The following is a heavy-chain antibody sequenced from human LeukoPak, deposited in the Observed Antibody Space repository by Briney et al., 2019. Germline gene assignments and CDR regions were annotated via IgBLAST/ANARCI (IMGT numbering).Heavy chain of an antibody. CDR1: GFTFSSYW. J-gene: IGHJ6*02. Sequence: GGSLRLSCTASGFTFSSYWMSWVRQAPGKGLEWVASINHNGNVNYYVDSVKGRFTISRDNAKNSLYLQMSNLRAEDTAVYFCARGGGLDVWGQGATVTVSS. D-gene: IGHD3-16*01. V-gene: IGHV3-7*03. CDR2: INHNGNVN. CDR3: ARGGGLDV.